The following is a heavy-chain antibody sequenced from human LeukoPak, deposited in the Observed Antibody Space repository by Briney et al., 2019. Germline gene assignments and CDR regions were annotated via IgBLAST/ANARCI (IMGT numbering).Heavy chain of an antibody. J-gene: IGHJ4*02. CDR2: ISSSSTYI. Sequence: GGSLRLSCAASGFTFSSYSMNWVRQAPGKGLEWVSSISSSSTYIYYADSVKGRFTISRDNAKNSLFLQMNSLRAEDTAVYYCARDYYGSGSQDYWGQGTLVTVSS. V-gene: IGHV3-21*01. CDR3: ARDYYGSGSQDY. CDR1: GFTFSSYS. D-gene: IGHD3-10*01.